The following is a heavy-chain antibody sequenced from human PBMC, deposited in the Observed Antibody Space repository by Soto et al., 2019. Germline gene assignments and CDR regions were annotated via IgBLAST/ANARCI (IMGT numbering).Heavy chain of an antibody. J-gene: IGHJ4*02. D-gene: IGHD3-22*01. V-gene: IGHV1-2*02. CDR2: INPNSGGT. CDR1: RSTFTGSY. Sequence: VRVSCVASRSTFTGSYMHSVRQAPGQGLEWMGWINPNSGGTNYAQKCQGRVTMTRDTSISTAYMELSRLRAEDTAVYYCARIFGYYDSSGYPDYWGQGTLVTVSS. CDR3: ARIFGYYDSSGYPDY.